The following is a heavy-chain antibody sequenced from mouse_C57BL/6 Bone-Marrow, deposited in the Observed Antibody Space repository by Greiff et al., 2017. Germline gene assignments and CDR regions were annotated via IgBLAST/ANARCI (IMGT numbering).Heavy chain of an antibody. D-gene: IGHD2-3*01. CDR3: ARWDGYRTFPMDY. CDR2: IHPNSGST. J-gene: IGHJ4*01. Sequence: QVQLQQPGAELVKPGASVKLSCKASGYTFTSYWMHWVKQRPGQGLEWIGMIHPNSGSTNYNEKFKSKATLTVDKSSSTAYMQLSSLTSEDSAVYYCARWDGYRTFPMDYWGQGTTVTVSS. CDR1: GYTFTSYW. V-gene: IGHV1-64*01.